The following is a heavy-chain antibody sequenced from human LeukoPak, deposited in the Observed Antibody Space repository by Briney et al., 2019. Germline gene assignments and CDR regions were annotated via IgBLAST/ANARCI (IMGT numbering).Heavy chain of an antibody. CDR3: ARAQYYYDSSGYYSFGPGSDY. Sequence: SETLSLTCAVYGGSFSGYYWSWIRQPPGKGLEWIGYIYYSGSTNYNPSLKSRVTISVDTSKNQFSLKLSSVTAADTAVYYCARAQYYYDSSGYYSFGPGSDYWGQGTLVTVSS. CDR2: IYYSGST. V-gene: IGHV4-59*08. J-gene: IGHJ4*02. D-gene: IGHD3-22*01. CDR1: GGSFSGYY.